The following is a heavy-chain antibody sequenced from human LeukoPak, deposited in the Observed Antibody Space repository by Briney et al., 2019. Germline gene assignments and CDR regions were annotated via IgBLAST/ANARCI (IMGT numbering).Heavy chain of an antibody. J-gene: IGHJ4*02. D-gene: IGHD6-19*01. CDR1: GFTFSSYG. Sequence: PGGSLRLSCVASGFTFSSYGMSWVRQAPGKGLAWVSLITGGGETTYYGASVTGRFTISRDNSKNTVHLQMNSLRVEDTAVYFCAREVAGRIEYWGQGALVTVSS. CDR2: ITGGGETT. V-gene: IGHV3-23*01. CDR3: AREVAGRIEY.